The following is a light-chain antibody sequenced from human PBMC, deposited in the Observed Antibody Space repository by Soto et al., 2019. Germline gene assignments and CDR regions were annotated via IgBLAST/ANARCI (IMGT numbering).Light chain of an antibody. Sequence: DIQLTQSPSFLSASVGDRVTITCRASQDIDSYLAWYQQKPGKAPKLLIYAASTLQSGVPSRFSGSGSGTEFPLTISSLQPEDFATYYCQQLNSYPYTFGQGTKLEIK. CDR3: QQLNSYPYT. CDR1: QDIDSY. V-gene: IGKV1-9*01. CDR2: AAS. J-gene: IGKJ2*01.